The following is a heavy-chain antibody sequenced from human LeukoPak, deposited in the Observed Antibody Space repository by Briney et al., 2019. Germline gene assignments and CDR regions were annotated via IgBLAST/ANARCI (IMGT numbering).Heavy chain of an antibody. CDR1: GGTFSSYA. CDR3: ARENGGWYYFDY. V-gene: IGHV1-69*13. D-gene: IGHD6-19*01. CDR2: IIPIFGTA. J-gene: IGHJ4*02. Sequence: ASVKVSCKASGGTFSSYAISWVRQAPGQGLEWMGGIIPIFGTANSPQKLQGRVTMTADESTRTAYMELSSLRSEDTAVYYCARENGGWYYFDYWGQGTLVTVSS.